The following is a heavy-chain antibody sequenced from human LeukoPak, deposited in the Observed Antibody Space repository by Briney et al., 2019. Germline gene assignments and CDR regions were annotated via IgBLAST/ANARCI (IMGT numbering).Heavy chain of an antibody. V-gene: IGHV1-8*02. CDR2: MSPKSANT. CDR1: GYTFTSYD. CDR3: ARDDVSCTHGVCSDLFHY. Sequence: GASVKVSCKASGYTFTSYDINWVRQATGQGLEWMGWMSPKSANTGYAQKFQGRVTMTRDTSISTAYMELSSLRSDDTAVYYCARDDVSCTHGVCSDLFHYWGQGTLVTVSS. J-gene: IGHJ4*02. D-gene: IGHD2-8*01.